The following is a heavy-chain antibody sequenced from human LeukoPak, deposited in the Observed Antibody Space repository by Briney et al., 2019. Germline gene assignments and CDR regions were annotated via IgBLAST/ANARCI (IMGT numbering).Heavy chain of an antibody. D-gene: IGHD4-17*01. CDR1: VFTFSSYG. CDR2: IRYDGSNK. V-gene: IGHV3-30*02. CDR3: AKAPDYGDYYYYYYMDV. Sequence: GGSLSLSCAAPVFTFSSYGMHWVRQATGKGLEWVSFIRYDGSNKYYADSVKGRFTISRDNSKNTLYLQMNSLRAEDTAVYYCAKAPDYGDYYYYYYMDVWGKGTTVTISS. J-gene: IGHJ6*03.